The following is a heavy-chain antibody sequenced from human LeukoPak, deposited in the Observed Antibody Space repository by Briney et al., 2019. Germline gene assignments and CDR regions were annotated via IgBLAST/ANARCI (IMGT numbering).Heavy chain of an antibody. D-gene: IGHD2-8*02. Sequence: SETLSLTCTVSGGSISSYYWSWIRQPPGKGLEWIGCFSYSGSTNYNPSLKSRVTISLDTSKNQFSLKLSSVTAADTAVYYCARGNFRRTGYFDLWGRGTLVTVSS. CDR3: ARGNFRRTGYFDL. J-gene: IGHJ2*01. V-gene: IGHV4-59*01. CDR1: GGSISSYY. CDR2: FSYSGST.